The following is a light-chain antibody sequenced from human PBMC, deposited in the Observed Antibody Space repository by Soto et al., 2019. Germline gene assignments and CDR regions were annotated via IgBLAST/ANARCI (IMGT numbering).Light chain of an antibody. J-gene: IGLJ3*02. CDR1: SSDVGAYKY. CDR2: EVS. Sequence: QSALTQPPSASGSPGQSVTISCTGTSSDVGAYKYVSWYQQYPGKAPKLMIYEVSKRPSGVPDLFSGSKSGNTASLTVSGIQAVDEADYYCTSYVGSDIWVFGGGTKVTVL. V-gene: IGLV2-8*01. CDR3: TSYVGSDIWV.